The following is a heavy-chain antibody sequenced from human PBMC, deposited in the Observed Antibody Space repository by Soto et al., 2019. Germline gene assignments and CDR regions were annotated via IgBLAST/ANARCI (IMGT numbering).Heavy chain of an antibody. CDR2: ISSSSSYI. D-gene: IGHD2-8*02. J-gene: IGHJ5*02. V-gene: IGHV3-11*06. Sequence: QVQLVESGGGLVKPGGSLRLSCAASGFTFSDYYMSWIRQAPGKGLEWVSSISSSSSYIYYADSVKGRFTISRDNAKNSLYLQMNSLRAEDTAVYYCACGGVVYATRNWFDPWGQGTLVTVSS. CDR3: ACGGVVYATRNWFDP. CDR1: GFTFSDYY.